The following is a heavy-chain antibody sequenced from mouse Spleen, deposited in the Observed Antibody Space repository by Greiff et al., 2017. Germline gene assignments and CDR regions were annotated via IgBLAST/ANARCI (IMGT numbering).Heavy chain of an antibody. CDR2: FHPYNDDT. CDR1: GYTFTTYP. J-gene: IGHJ2*01. V-gene: IGHV1-47*01. CDR3: ARRDYDGSSYYFDY. D-gene: IGHD1-1*01. Sequence: VHLVESGAELVKPGASVKMSCKASGYTFTTYPIEWMKQNHGKSLEWIGNFHPYNDDTKYNEKFKGKATLTVEKSSSTVYLELSRLTSDDSAVYYCARRDYDGSSYYFDYWGQGTTLTVSS.